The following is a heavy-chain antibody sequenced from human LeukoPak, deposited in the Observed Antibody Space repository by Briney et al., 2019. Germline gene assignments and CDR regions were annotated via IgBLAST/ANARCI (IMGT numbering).Heavy chain of an antibody. J-gene: IGHJ4*02. D-gene: IGHD6-13*01. Sequence: GGSLRLSCAASGFTVSSNFMTWVRQAPGKGLEWVSVIYSGGSTYYADSVKARFTISRDISKNTLYLQMNSLRAEDTAVYYCARAPSLIAAGGNYWGQGTLVTVSS. CDR1: GFTVSSNF. CDR3: ARAPSLIAAGGNY. V-gene: IGHV3-53*01. CDR2: IYSGGST.